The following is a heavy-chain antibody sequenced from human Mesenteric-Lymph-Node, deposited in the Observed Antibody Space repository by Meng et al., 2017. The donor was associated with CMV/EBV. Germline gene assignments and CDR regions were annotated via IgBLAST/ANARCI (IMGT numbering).Heavy chain of an antibody. CDR1: GFDFSTHG. CDR2: IWYDGSKE. Sequence: SCTTSGFDFSTHGMHWVRQPPGRGLEWVALIWYDGSKEVYAESVTGRFTISRDNSKNTLYLQMSSLRAEDTAVYYCAASSGFDPFDYWGQGTLVTVSS. CDR3: AASSGFDPFDY. D-gene: IGHD6-19*01. J-gene: IGHJ4*02. V-gene: IGHV3-33*01.